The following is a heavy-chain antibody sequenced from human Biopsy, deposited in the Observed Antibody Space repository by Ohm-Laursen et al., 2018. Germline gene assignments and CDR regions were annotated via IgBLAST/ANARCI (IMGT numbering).Heavy chain of an antibody. Sequence: ASAKVSCKASGYTFTSYDITWVRQASGQGAEWIGGLTSVSGDSNSGQKFRGRVTVTSDTSISTAYMELSGLASDDTATYYCGRAVRNQLLTDPWGQGTLVTVTS. J-gene: IGHJ5*02. CDR3: GRAVRNQLLTDP. V-gene: IGHV1-8*01. CDR1: GYTFTSYD. D-gene: IGHD1-7*01. CDR2: LTSVSGDS.